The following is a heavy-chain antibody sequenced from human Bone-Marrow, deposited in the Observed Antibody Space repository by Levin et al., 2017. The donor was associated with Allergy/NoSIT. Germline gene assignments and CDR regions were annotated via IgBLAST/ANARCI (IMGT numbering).Heavy chain of an antibody. CDR1: GFTFSSYW. V-gene: IGHV3-7*01. J-gene: IGHJ4*02. Sequence: GESLKISCAASGFTFSSYWMSWVRQAPGKGLEWVANIKQDGSEKYYVDSVKGRFTISRDNAKNSLYLQMNSLRAEDTAVYYCARGRAGGYFDYWGQGTLVTVSS. CDR2: IKQDGSEK. D-gene: IGHD3-16*01. CDR3: ARGRAGGYFDY.